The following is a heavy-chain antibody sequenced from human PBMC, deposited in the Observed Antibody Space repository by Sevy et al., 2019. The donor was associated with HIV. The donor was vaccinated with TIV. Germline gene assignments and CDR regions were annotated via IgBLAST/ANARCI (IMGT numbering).Heavy chain of an antibody. D-gene: IGHD3-3*01. Sequence: SETLSLTCTVSGGSMTSGSYYWGWIHQPPGKGLEWIGTIHSGGSTYYNPSLRSQVTMSVDTSNNQFSLKLTSVTVADTAVYYCARIYGSCADYWGQGTLVTVSS. J-gene: IGHJ4*02. CDR1: GGSMTSGSYY. CDR3: ARIYGSCADY. V-gene: IGHV4-39*01. CDR2: IHSGGST.